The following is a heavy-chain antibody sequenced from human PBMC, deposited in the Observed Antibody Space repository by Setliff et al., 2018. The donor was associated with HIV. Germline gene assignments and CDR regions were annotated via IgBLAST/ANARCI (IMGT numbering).Heavy chain of an antibody. CDR2: IYTSGTT. CDR3: ARLIHTGLLSFDY. CDR1: GVSISGHF. V-gene: IGHV4-4*09. Sequence: PSETLSLTCFVSGVSISGHFWGWIRQPPGKGLEWIGYIYTSGTTEYNPYLDSRVTISVDTSRDQFSLTLRSVTAADTALYFCARLIHTGLLSFDYWGRGMLVTVSS. J-gene: IGHJ4*02. D-gene: IGHD2-8*02.